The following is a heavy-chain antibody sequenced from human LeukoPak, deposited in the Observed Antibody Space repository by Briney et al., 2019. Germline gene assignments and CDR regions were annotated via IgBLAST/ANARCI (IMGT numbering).Heavy chain of an antibody. CDR3: ARVGRRGNY. CDR2: INHSGST. CDR1: GGSFSGYY. J-gene: IGHJ4*02. Sequence: SETLSLTCAVYGGSFSGYYWSWIRQPPGKGLEWIGEINHSGSTYYNPSLKSRVTISVDTSKNQFSLKLSSVTAADTAVYYCARVGRRGNYWGQGTLVTVSS. V-gene: IGHV4-34*01.